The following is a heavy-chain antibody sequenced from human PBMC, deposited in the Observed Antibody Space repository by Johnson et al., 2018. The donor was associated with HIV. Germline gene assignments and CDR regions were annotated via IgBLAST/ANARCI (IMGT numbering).Heavy chain of an antibody. D-gene: IGHD2-2*01. CDR2: IRYDGSDR. J-gene: IGHJ3*02. CDR1: GFTFTSYG. CDR3: ARECSSTSCYADAFDI. V-gene: IGHV3-30*02. Sequence: QVQLVESGGGVVQPGGSLRLSCAVSGFTFTSYGMHWVRQAPGKGLEWVAFIRYDGSDRYYADSVKGRFTISRDNSKYTLYLQMNSVRAEDTAVYYCARECSSTSCYADAFDIWGQGTMVTVSS.